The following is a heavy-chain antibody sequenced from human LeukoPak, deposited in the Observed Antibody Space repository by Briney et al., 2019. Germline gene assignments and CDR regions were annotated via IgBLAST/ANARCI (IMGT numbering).Heavy chain of an antibody. CDR2: IIPIFGTS. CDR3: ASGTTDIVVVPATLRNYYFDY. V-gene: IGHV1-69*13. CDR1: GGTFSSYA. Sequence: GASVKVSCKASGGTFSSYAFSWVRQAPGQGLEWMGGIIPIFGTSNYAQKFQGRVTMTADESTSTAYMELSSLRSEDTAVYYCASGTTDIVVVPATLRNYYFDYWGQGTLVTVSS. J-gene: IGHJ4*02. D-gene: IGHD2-2*01.